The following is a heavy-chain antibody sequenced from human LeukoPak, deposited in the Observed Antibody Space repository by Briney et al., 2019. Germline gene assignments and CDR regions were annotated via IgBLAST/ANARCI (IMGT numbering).Heavy chain of an antibody. CDR1: GGSVCSGPHY. Sequence: SETLSLICTVSGGSVCSGPHYWSWIRQPPGKGLEWIAYIHYSGSTKYNPSLKSRLTISLDTSKNQFSLHLTSVTAADTAVYFCARTWDYWGQGTLVTVSS. CDR3: ARTWDY. V-gene: IGHV4-61*01. J-gene: IGHJ4*02. CDR2: IHYSGST.